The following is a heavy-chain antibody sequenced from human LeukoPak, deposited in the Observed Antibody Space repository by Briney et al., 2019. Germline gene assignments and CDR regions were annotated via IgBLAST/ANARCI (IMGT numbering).Heavy chain of an antibody. Sequence: GGSLRLSCAASGFTFSSYAMHWVRQAPGKGLEWVAVISYDGSNKYYADSVKGRFTISRDNSKNTRYLQMNSLRAEDTAVYYCAKALEAARRGYYYYYMDVWGKGTTVTVSS. V-gene: IGHV3-30-3*01. D-gene: IGHD6-6*01. CDR2: ISYDGSNK. J-gene: IGHJ6*03. CDR1: GFTFSSYA. CDR3: AKALEAARRGYYYYYMDV.